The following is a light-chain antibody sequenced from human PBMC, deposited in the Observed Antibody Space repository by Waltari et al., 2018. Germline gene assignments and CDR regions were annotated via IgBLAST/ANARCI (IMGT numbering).Light chain of an antibody. CDR2: GAS. V-gene: IGKV3-15*01. CDR3: QQYNNWPRT. Sequence: ELVMTQSPATLSVSPVESATLSCRASQSVSSNLASYQQKPGQAPRLLIYGASTRATGIPARFSGSGSGTEFTLTISSLQSEDFAVYYCQQYNNWPRTFGQGTKVEIK. CDR1: QSVSSN. J-gene: IGKJ1*01.